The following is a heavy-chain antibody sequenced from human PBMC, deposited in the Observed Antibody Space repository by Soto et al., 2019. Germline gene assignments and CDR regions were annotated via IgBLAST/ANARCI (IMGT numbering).Heavy chain of an antibody. D-gene: IGHD3-22*01. Sequence: QVQLVQSGADVKKPGASVKVSCKASGYTFTIYGISWVRQAPGQGLDWMGWISGYNGNTDYAQNLQDRVTLTTDASTSSVYMELRSLRSDDTAVYYCARVDDYDSSGYYGYWGQGNLVTVSS. CDR3: ARVDDYDSSGYYGY. V-gene: IGHV1-18*04. J-gene: IGHJ4*02. CDR1: GYTFTIYG. CDR2: ISGYNGNT.